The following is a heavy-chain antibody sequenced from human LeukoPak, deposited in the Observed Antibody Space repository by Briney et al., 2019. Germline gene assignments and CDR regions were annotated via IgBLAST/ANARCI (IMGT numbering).Heavy chain of an antibody. CDR3: ARDPSSRGMIDL. D-gene: IGHD3-22*01. Sequence: SESLTLTCTVSVGPIRRSSYYWSWIRQPAGKGLEWIGRIYTSGSTNYNPSLKSQATMSEDTYKKQSPQKQSPVHDDGPVVYYWARDPSSRGMIDLWGQGTLVTVSS. CDR2: IYTSGST. V-gene: IGHV4-61*02. J-gene: IGHJ5*02. CDR1: VGPIRRSSYY.